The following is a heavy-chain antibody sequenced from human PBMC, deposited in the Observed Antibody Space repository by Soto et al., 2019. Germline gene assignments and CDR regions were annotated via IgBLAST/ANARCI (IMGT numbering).Heavy chain of an antibody. CDR1: GFSLTTSGLG. Sequence: QITLKESGPTMVKPTQTLTLTCTFSGFSLTTSGLGVGWIRQPPGKPLEWLALVSWDDDKRYSPFLKGRVTISNDTSKNQVVFTMIDMDPVDTATYYCAPGVDNFLYVDYWRQGTLVTVSS. CDR3: APGVDNFLYVDY. J-gene: IGHJ4*02. D-gene: IGHD2-8*01. V-gene: IGHV2-5*02. CDR2: VSWDDDK.